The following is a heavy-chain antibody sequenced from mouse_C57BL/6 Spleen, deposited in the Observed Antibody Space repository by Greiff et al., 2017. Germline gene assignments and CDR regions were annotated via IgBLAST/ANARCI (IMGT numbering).Heavy chain of an antibody. CDR2: IDPSDSYT. J-gene: IGHJ2*01. CDR3: ARGDDVDY. V-gene: IGHV1-69*01. CDR1: GYTFTSYW. Sequence: QVQLQQPGAELVMPGASVKLSCKASGYTFTSYWMHWVKQRPGQGLEWIGVIDPSDSYTNYNQKFKGKSTLTVDKSSSTAYMQLSSLTAEDSAVYYCARGDDVDYWGQGTTLTVSS.